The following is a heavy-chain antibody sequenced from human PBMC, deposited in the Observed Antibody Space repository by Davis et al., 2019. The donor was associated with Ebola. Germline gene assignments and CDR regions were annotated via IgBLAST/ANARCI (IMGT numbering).Heavy chain of an antibody. CDR3: ARGRNGGWDFDY. CDR2: ISAYNGHT. J-gene: IGHJ4*02. D-gene: IGHD6-19*01. CDR1: GYTFNSPG. Sequence: ASVKVSCKASGYTFNSPGISWVRQAPGQGLEWMAWISAYNGHTNYAQKFQGRLTLTTDTSRSTAYMELRSLTSDDTAEYFCARGRNGGWDFDYWGQGTLVTVSS. V-gene: IGHV1-18*01.